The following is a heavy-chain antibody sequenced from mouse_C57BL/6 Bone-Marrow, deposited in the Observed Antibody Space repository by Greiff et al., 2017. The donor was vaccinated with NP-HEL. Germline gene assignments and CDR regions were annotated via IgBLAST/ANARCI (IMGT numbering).Heavy chain of an antibody. D-gene: IGHD3-2*02. V-gene: IGHV1-69*01. Sequence: QVQLKQPGAELVMPGASVKLSCKASGYTFTSYWMHWVKQRPGQGLEWIGEIDPSDSYTNYNQKFKGKSTLTVDKSSSTAYMQLSSLTSEDSAVYYCATYSSGYVYAMDYWGQGTSVTGSS. CDR1: GYTFTSYW. CDR2: IDPSDSYT. J-gene: IGHJ4*01. CDR3: ATYSSGYVYAMDY.